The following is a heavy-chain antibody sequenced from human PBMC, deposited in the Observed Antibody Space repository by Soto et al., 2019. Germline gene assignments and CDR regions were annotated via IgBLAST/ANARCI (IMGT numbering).Heavy chain of an antibody. CDR2: ISYDGSNK. CDR1: GFTFSSYG. J-gene: IGHJ4*02. Sequence: GGSLRLSCAASGFTFSSYGMHWVRQAPGKGLEWVAVISYDGSNKYYADSVKGRFTISRDNSKNTLYLQMNSLRAEDTAVYYCAKENIPTNDYIWGSYRYNPEPVRPFDYWGQGTLVTVSS. CDR3: AKENIPTNDYIWGSYRYNPEPVRPFDY. D-gene: IGHD3-16*02. V-gene: IGHV3-30*18.